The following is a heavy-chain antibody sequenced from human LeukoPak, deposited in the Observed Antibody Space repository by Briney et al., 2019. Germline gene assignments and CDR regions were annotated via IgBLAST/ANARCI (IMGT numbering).Heavy chain of an antibody. D-gene: IGHD3-10*01. Sequence: SETLSLTCTISGDSIGRINYFWGWIRQAPGKGLEWIVSMSYSGHTYYNPSLKSRVTTSIDTSKNQFSLKLSSVTAADTAVYYCATPGAYYYGSGSYYIATLWSNWGQGTLVTVSS. V-gene: IGHV4-39*01. CDR3: ATPGAYYYGSGSYYIATLWSN. J-gene: IGHJ4*02. CDR2: MSYSGHT. CDR1: GDSIGRINYF.